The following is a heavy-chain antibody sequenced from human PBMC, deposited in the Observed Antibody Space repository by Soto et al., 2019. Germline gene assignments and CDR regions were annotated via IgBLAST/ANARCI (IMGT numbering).Heavy chain of an antibody. Sequence: QVQLVQSGAEVKKPGASVKVSCKASGYTFTSYGISWVRQAPGQGLEWMGWISAYNDNTNYAQKLQGRVTMTTDTSTSTDYMELRSLRSDDTAVYYCARIKIDYYDRSGYHFDYWGQGTLVNVSS. CDR1: GYTFTSYG. J-gene: IGHJ4*02. CDR2: ISAYNDNT. CDR3: ARIKIDYYDRSGYHFDY. V-gene: IGHV1-18*01. D-gene: IGHD3-22*01.